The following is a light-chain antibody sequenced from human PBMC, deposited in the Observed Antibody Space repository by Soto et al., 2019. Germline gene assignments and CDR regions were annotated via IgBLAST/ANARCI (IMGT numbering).Light chain of an antibody. V-gene: IGLV2-14*01. CDR2: DVS. Sequence: QSALTQPASVSGSPRQSITISCTGTSSDVGGYNYVSWFQQYPGKAPKLMIYDVSTRPSGVSNRFSGSKSGNTASLTISGLQAEDEADYYCSSYTTTDTYVFGTGTKVTVL. CDR1: SSDVGGYNY. CDR3: SSYTTTDTYV. J-gene: IGLJ1*01.